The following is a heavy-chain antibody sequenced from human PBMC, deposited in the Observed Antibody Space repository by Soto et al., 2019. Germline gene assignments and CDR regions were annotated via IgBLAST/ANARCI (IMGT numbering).Heavy chain of an antibody. CDR2: IIPIFGTA. D-gene: IGHD3-22*01. J-gene: IGHJ6*02. V-gene: IGHV1-69*06. Sequence: QVQLVQSGAEVKKPGSSVKVSCKASGGTFSSYTITWVRQAPGQGLERMGGIIPIFGTANYAQKLKGRVTIIADKSTNTAYMELSSLRSEDTAVYYCASESKGTYYDSSGFSPFYYYYGMDVWGQGTTVTVSS. CDR3: ASESKGTYYDSSGFSPFYYYYGMDV. CDR1: GGTFSSYT.